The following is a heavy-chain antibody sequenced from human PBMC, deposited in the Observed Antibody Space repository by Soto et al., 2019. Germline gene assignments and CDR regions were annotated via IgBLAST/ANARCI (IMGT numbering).Heavy chain of an antibody. D-gene: IGHD2-15*01. CDR2: IKSKIDGGTT. V-gene: IGHV3-15*07. Sequence: EVQLVESGGGLVKPGGSLRLSCVVSGFTFSNAWMNWVRQAPGKGLEWVGRIKSKIDGGTTDYAAPVKGRFTISRDESKNTLYLQMNRLKTEDTAVYYCTTVYSPYYFDYWGQGTLVTVSS. CDR3: TTVYSPYYFDY. CDR1: GFTFSNAW. J-gene: IGHJ4*02.